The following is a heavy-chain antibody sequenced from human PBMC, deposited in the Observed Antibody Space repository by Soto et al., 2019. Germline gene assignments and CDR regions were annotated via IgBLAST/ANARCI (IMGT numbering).Heavy chain of an antibody. CDR3: ARGVRTAPYWLYP. CDR2: IYYSVST. Sequence: SETLSRTCTVSWGSISSGDYYWSWIRQPAGKGLEWIGYIYYSVSTYYNPSLKSRVTISVDTSKNQFSLKLSSVTAADTAVYYCARGVRTAPYWLYPWGQGTLVTVSS. J-gene: IGHJ5*02. D-gene: IGHD2-2*01. CDR1: WGSISSGDYY. V-gene: IGHV4-30-4*01.